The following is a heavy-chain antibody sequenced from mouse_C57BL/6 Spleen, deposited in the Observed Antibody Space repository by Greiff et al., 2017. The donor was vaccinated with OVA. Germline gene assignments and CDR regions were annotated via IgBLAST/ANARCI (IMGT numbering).Heavy chain of an antibody. J-gene: IGHJ4*01. CDR2: IRLKSDNYAT. CDR1: GFTFSNYW. Sequence: EVKVEESGGGLVQPGGSMKLSCVASGFTFSNYWMNWVRQSPEKGLEWVAQIRLKSDNYATHYAESVKGRFTISRDDSKSSVYLQMNNLRAEDTGIYYCTDCDYDEYYAMDYWGQGTSVTVSS. V-gene: IGHV6-3*01. D-gene: IGHD2-4*01. CDR3: TDCDYDEYYAMDY.